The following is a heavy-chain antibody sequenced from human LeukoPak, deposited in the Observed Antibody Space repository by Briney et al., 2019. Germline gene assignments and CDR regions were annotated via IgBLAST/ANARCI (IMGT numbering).Heavy chain of an antibody. CDR2: IYPGDSDT. Sequence: GESLKISCKGSGYSFTSYWIGWVRQMPGKGLEWMGIIYPGDSDTRYSPSFQGQVTISADKSISTAYLQWSSLKASDTAMYYCARPSRVYGSGSYYKFYYFDYWGQGTLVTVSS. CDR1: GYSFTSYW. D-gene: IGHD3-10*01. CDR3: ARPSRVYGSGSYYKFYYFDY. J-gene: IGHJ4*02. V-gene: IGHV5-51*01.